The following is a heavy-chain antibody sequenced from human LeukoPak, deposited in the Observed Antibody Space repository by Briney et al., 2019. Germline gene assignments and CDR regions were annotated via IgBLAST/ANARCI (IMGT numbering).Heavy chain of an antibody. CDR3: ARDRSRAADFDY. CDR1: GGSISSSSYY. CDR2: IYHSGST. Sequence: SETLSLTCTVSGGSISSSSYYWGWLRQPPGKRLEWIGSIYHSGSTYYNPSLKSRVTISVDTSKNQFSLKLSSVTAADTAVYYCARDRSRAADFDYWGQGTLVTVSS. J-gene: IGHJ4*02. D-gene: IGHD6-13*01. V-gene: IGHV4-39*07.